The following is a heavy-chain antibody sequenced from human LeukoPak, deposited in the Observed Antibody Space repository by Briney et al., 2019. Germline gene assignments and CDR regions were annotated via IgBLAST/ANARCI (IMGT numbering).Heavy chain of an antibody. J-gene: IGHJ6*02. D-gene: IGHD6-13*01. CDR3: AREGYSSSWYPYYYGMDV. CDR2: IWYDGSNK. Sequence: GGSLRLSCAASGFTFSSYGMHWVRQAPGKGLEWVAVIWYDGSNKYYADSVKGRFTISRDNSKNTLYLQMNSLRAGDTAVYYCAREGYSSSWYPYYYGMDVWGQGTTVTVSS. V-gene: IGHV3-33*01. CDR1: GFTFSSYG.